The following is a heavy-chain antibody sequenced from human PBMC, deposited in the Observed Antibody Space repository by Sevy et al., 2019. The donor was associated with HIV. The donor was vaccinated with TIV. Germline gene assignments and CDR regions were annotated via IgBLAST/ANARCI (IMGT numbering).Heavy chain of an antibody. CDR2: FDPEDGET. CDR3: ATGTGGKLLWFGELSNYYYYGMDV. CDR1: GYTLTELS. D-gene: IGHD3-10*01. Sequence: ASVKVSCKVSGYTLTELSMHWVRQAHGKGLEWMGGFDPEDGETIYAQKFQGRVTMTEDTSTDPAYMELSSLRSEDTAVYYCATGTGGKLLWFGELSNYYYYGMDVWGQGTTVTVSS. J-gene: IGHJ6*02. V-gene: IGHV1-24*01.